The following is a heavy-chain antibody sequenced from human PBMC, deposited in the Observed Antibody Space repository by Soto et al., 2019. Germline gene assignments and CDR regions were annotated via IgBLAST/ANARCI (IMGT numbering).Heavy chain of an antibody. CDR2: ISGSGGSNK. D-gene: IGHD6-13*01. Sequence: GGSLRLSCAASGFTFSSYAMSWVRQAPGKGLEWVSAISGSGGSNKYYADSVKGRFTISRDNSKNTLYLQMNSLRAEDTAVYYCARDRDSSSWYSPGWFDPWGQGTLVTVSS. CDR3: ARDRDSSSWYSPGWFDP. CDR1: GFTFSSYA. J-gene: IGHJ5*02. V-gene: IGHV3-23*01.